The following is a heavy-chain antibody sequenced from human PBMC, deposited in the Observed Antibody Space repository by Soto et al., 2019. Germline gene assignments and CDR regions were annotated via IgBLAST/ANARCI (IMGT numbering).Heavy chain of an antibody. D-gene: IGHD3-9*01. CDR2: IYYTRST. Sequence: SETLSHTCTVSDGSIGHYSWIWFRQPLGKELEWIGFIYYTRSTTYNPSLKSRVTISLDTSKNQFSLKLNSVTAAYTALYYCARDRLRYNYWGQGTLVTVSS. V-gene: IGHV4-59*01. J-gene: IGHJ4*02. CDR3: ARDRLRYNY. CDR1: DGSIGHYS.